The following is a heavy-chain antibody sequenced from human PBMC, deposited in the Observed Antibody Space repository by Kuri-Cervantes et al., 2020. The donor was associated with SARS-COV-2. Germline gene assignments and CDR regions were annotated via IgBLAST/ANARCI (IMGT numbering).Heavy chain of an antibody. CDR1: GFTFSSYA. D-gene: IGHD3-3*01. J-gene: IGHJ4*02. CDR3: TRDSHYYDFWSGLLDY. CDR2: ISGSGGST. Sequence: GESLKISCAASGFTFSSYAMSWVRQAPGKGLEWVSAISGSGGSTYYADSVKGRFTISRDNSKNTLYLQMNSLRAEDTAVYYCTRDSHYYDFWSGLLDYWGQGTLVTVSS. V-gene: IGHV3-23*01.